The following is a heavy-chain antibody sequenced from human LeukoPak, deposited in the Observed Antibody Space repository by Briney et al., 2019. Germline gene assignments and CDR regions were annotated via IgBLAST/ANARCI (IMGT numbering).Heavy chain of an antibody. CDR1: GGSISSYY. CDR3: ARGSPYGSGSYYEENWFDP. V-gene: IGHV4-59*01. D-gene: IGHD3-10*01. Sequence: SETLSLTCTVSGGSISSYYWSWIRQPPGKGLEWIGYIYYSGSTNYSPSLKSRVTISVDTSKNQFSLKLSSVTAADTAVYYCARGSPYGSGSYYEENWFDPWGQGTLVTVSS. CDR2: IYYSGST. J-gene: IGHJ5*02.